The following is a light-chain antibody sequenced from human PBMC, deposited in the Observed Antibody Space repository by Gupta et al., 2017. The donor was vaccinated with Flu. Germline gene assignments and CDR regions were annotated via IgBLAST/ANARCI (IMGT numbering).Light chain of an antibody. CDR2: GIF. V-gene: IGKV3-20*01. CDR1: QSLSNNY. CDR3: QQYGNIPLT. Sequence: ATLSLSPGERATLSCRSSQSLSNNYLAWYQQNPGQAPRLLIYGIFNRATGIPDRFSGSGSGTDLTLTISRLEPEDFAVYYCQQYGNIPLTFGGGTKVEIK. J-gene: IGKJ4*01.